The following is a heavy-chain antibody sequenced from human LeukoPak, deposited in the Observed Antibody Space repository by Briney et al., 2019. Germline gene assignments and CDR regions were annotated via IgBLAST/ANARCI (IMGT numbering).Heavy chain of an antibody. CDR1: GGTFSSYA. CDR3: ARGAMVRGEESYAFDI. Sequence: SVKVSCKASGGTFSSYAISWVRQAPGQGLEWMGGIIPIFGTANYAQKFQGRVTITADESTSTAYMELSSLRSEDTAVYYCARGAMVRGEESYAFDIWGQGTMVTVSS. J-gene: IGHJ3*02. CDR2: IIPIFGTA. D-gene: IGHD3-10*01. V-gene: IGHV1-69*13.